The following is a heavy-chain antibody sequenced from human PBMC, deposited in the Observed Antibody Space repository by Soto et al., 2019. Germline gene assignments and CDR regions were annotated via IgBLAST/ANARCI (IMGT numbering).Heavy chain of an antibody. V-gene: IGHV4-39*01. D-gene: IGHD2-8*01. CDR2: SSYNGGT. CDR3: ARHRIEVVRRGFDF. Sequence: PSETLSLTCTVSTDSSSFTNSYWGWIRQPPGKGLQWIGSSSYNGGTFYNPSLKGRVVISFDTSKKQSSLQVTSVTAADTAVYFWARHRIEVVRRGFDFWGQGSPVRVSS. CDR1: TDSSSFTNSY. J-gene: IGHJ4*02.